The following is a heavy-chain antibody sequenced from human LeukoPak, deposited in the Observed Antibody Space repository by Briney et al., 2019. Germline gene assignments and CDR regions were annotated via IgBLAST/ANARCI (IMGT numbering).Heavy chain of an antibody. Sequence: GGTLRLSCATSGFTFRNFGLSWVRQAPGKGLEWVSAISGSGDSTYYADSVKGRFTISRDNSKNTLYLQMNSLIAEDTAVYYCARSGYNRFDYWGQGTRVTVSS. CDR1: GFTFRNFG. D-gene: IGHD5-24*01. CDR3: ARSGYNRFDY. CDR2: ISGSGDST. V-gene: IGHV3-23*01. J-gene: IGHJ4*02.